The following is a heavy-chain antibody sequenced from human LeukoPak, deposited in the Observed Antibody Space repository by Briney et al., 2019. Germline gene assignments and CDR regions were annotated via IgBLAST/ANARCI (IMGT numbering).Heavy chain of an antibody. Sequence: PGGSLRLSCVASGFTFSHYWMTWYRQAPGKGLEWVANLNQDGSIQAYGDSVRGRFTISRDNAKNSVYNQMNSLRVEDTAMYFCARDHNVADVWGRGTKVTVSS. V-gene: IGHV3-7*01. CDR1: GFTFSHYW. CDR3: ARDHNVADV. D-gene: IGHD2-8*01. J-gene: IGHJ3*01. CDR2: LNQDGSIQ.